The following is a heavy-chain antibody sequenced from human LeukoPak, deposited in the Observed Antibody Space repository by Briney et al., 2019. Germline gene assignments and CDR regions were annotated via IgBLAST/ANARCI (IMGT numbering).Heavy chain of an antibody. J-gene: IGHJ4*02. D-gene: IGHD3-10*01. CDR2: ISGSGGAT. V-gene: IGHV3-23*01. CDR1: GFTFSSYA. CDR3: AKEYRESFDY. Sequence: GGSLRPSCVASGFTFSSYAMSWVRQAPGKGLEWVSAISGSGGATYHTPSVKGRFTISRDNSKNTPYLHMTSLRAEDTAVYYCAKEYRESFDYWGQGTLVTVSP.